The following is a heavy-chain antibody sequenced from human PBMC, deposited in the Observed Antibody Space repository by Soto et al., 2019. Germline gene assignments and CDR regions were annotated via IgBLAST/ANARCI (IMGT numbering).Heavy chain of an antibody. J-gene: IGHJ5*02. CDR2: IIPIFGTA. Sequence: ASVKVSCKASGGTFSSYAISWVRQAPGQGLEWMGGIIPIFGTANYAQKFQGRVTITADKSTSTAYMELSSLRSEDTAVYYCARDQGRKSYGSGSYLVPGWFDPWGQGTLVTVSS. CDR3: ARDQGRKSYGSGSYLVPGWFDP. CDR1: GGTFSSYA. D-gene: IGHD3-10*01. V-gene: IGHV1-69*06.